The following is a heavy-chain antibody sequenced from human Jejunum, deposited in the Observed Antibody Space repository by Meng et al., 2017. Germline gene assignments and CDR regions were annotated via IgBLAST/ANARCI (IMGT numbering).Heavy chain of an antibody. J-gene: IGHJ4*02. D-gene: IGHD5-18*01. Sequence: QVQLVQSGAEVKKPGSSAKGSCKASGGTFSTYTINWVRQAPGQGLEWMGKIVPVLGLADYAQKFQGRVTITADRSTSTAYMELSSLRSEDTAMYYCARDGDTYVGGYYFDYWVQGTLVTVSS. CDR2: IVPVLGLA. CDR3: ARDGDTYVGGYYFDY. CDR1: GGTFSTYT. V-gene: IGHV1-69*08.